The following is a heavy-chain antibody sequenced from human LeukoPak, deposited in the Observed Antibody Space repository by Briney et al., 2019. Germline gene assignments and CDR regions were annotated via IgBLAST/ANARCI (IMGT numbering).Heavy chain of an antibody. V-gene: IGHV3-23*01. CDR3: AKEGSIAVFWSGYDY. D-gene: IGHD3-3*01. CDR1: GFTFSSYA. Sequence: GGSLRLSCAASGFTFSSYAMSWVRQAPGKGLEWVSGISGSGDRTHYADSVKGRFTISRDTSKNTVYLQMNSLRAEDSAVYLCAKEGSIAVFWSGYDYWGQGTLVTVSS. J-gene: IGHJ4*02. CDR2: ISGSGDRT.